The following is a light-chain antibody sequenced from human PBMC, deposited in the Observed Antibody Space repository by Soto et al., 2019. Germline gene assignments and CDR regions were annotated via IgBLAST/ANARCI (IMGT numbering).Light chain of an antibody. V-gene: IGLV4-69*01. J-gene: IGLJ2*01. CDR3: QTWDTGIRV. CDR1: SGHSNYV. CDR2: LNSDGSH. Sequence: QPVLTQSPSASASLGASVKLTCTLSSGHSNYVIAWHQQQPEKGPRYLMKLNSDGSHSKGDGIPDRFSGSSSGAERYLTISSLQSEDEADYYCQTWDTGIRVSGGGTKLTVL.